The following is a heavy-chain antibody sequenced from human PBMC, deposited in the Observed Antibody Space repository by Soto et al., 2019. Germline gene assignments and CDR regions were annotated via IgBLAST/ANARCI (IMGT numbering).Heavy chain of an antibody. CDR3: VRDGSIAAAGSNYYYGMDV. CDR1: GGTFSSSA. CDR2: IIPMSGIG. Sequence: QVQLVQSGAEVKKPGSSVKVSCKASGGTFSSSAISWVRQAPGQGLEWMGGIIPMSGIGKYAQKFQGRVTITADDSTSTVSMELNRLRSEDKAVYYCVRDGSIAAAGSNYYYGMDVWGQGTTVTVSS. V-gene: IGHV1-69*01. D-gene: IGHD6-13*01. J-gene: IGHJ6*02.